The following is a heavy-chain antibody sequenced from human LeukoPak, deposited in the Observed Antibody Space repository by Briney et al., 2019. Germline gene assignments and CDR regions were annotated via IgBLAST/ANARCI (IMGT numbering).Heavy chain of an antibody. J-gene: IGHJ4*02. V-gene: IGHV3-21*01. CDR3: ARDESNTWSTLEY. CDR1: GFNFRSYS. Sequence: GGSLSLSCAASGFNFRSYSMNWVRQAPGKGLEWVSSISSSSTYIYYADSVKGRFTISRDNAKNSLYLQMNSLRAEDTAVYYCARDESNTWSTLEYWGQGTLVAVSS. D-gene: IGHD6-13*01. CDR2: ISSSSTYI.